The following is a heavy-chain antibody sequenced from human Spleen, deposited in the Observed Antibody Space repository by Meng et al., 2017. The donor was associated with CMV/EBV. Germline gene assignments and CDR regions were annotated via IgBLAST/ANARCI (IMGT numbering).Heavy chain of an antibody. CDR2: IYYSGST. J-gene: IGHJ4*02. V-gene: IGHV4-31*02. D-gene: IGHD3-22*01. CDR3: ARLAYYYDTSGHYRDY. Sequence: GSINRSDYYWSWIRQHPGKGLEWIGYIYYSGSTYYNPSLKSRVTMSVDTSQNQFSLKLSSVTAADTAVYYCARLAYYYDTSGHYRDYWGQGTLVTVSS. CDR1: GSINRSDYY.